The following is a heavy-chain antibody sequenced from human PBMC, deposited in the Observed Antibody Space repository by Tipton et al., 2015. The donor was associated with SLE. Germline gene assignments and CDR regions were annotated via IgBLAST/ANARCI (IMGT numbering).Heavy chain of an antibody. Sequence: TLSLTCTVSGGSISSSSYYWTWIRQSPGKGLEWIGEINHSGGTNYNPSLKSRVTMSVDTSKNQFSLNLSSVTAADTAVYYCATGRRIVGAVFDYWGQGTLVTVSS. D-gene: IGHD1-26*01. CDR3: ATGRRIVGAVFDY. CDR2: INHSGGT. J-gene: IGHJ4*02. CDR1: GGSISSSSYY. V-gene: IGHV4-39*07.